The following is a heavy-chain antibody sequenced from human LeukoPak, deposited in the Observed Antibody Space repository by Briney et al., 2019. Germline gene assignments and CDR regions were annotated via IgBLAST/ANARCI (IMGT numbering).Heavy chain of an antibody. CDR3: ARGLGITMFGVVTIRRFDP. Sequence: SETLSLTCTVSGGSISDYYWNWIRQPPGKGLEWMGYIHNSGSTNYNPSLKGRVTISVDTSKNQFSLKLSSVTAADTAIYYCARGLGITMFGVVTIRRFDPWGQGILVTVSS. J-gene: IGHJ5*02. D-gene: IGHD3-3*01. CDR2: IHNSGST. V-gene: IGHV4-59*13. CDR1: GGSISDYY.